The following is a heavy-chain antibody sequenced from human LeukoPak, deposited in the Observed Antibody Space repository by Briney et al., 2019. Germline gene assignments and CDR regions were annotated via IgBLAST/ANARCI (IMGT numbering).Heavy chain of an antibody. CDR1: GFTFSSYW. V-gene: IGHV3-7*03. CDR2: IKQDGSEK. Sequence: QPGGSLRLSCAASGFTFSSYWMSWVRQAPGKGLEWVANIKQDGSEKYYVDSVKGRFTISRDNAKNSLYLQMNSLRAEDTAVYYCARDIVGVGATGGKGYYFDYWGQGTLVTVSS. D-gene: IGHD1-26*01. CDR3: ARDIVGVGATGGKGYYFDY. J-gene: IGHJ4*02.